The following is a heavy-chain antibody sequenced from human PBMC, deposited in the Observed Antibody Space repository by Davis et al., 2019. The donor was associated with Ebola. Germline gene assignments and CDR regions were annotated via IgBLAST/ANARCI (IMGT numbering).Heavy chain of an antibody. CDR3: ARASRGYSYGTGLDY. J-gene: IGHJ4*02. V-gene: IGHV4-34*01. CDR2: INHSGST. D-gene: IGHD5-18*01. Sequence: SETLSLTCAVYGGSFSGYYWSWIRQPPGKGLEWIGEINHSGSTNYNPSLKSRVTISVDTSKNQFSLKLSSVTAADTAVYYCARASRGYSYGTGLDYWGQGTLVTVSS. CDR1: GGSFSGYY.